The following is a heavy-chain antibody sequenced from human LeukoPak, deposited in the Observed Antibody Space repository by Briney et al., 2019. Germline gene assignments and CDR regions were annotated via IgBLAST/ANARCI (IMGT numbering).Heavy chain of an antibody. V-gene: IGHV3-7*01. Sequence: GGSLRLSCAASGFTFSSYWMNWVRQAPGKGLEWVANINQDGTEKYYVDSVKGRFTISRDNAKNSLYLQMNSLRAEDTAVYYCARGTWLYFDYWGQGTLVTVSS. J-gene: IGHJ4*02. D-gene: IGHD5-18*01. CDR1: GFTFSSYW. CDR3: ARGTWLYFDY. CDR2: INQDGTEK.